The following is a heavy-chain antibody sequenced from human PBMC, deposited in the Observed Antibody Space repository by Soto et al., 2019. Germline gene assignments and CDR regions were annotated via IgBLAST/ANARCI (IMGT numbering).Heavy chain of an antibody. CDR2: INPSSRTT. V-gene: IGHV1-2*02. CDR1: GDPFTSYY. CDR3: ARFSSFSANDAADL. Sequence: ASVKVSCKASGDPFTSYYLLWVRQAPGQGLEWMGWINPSSRTTKTAQHFQGRLAMTRDTPINTAYMELSGLKPDDTAIYYCARFSSFSANDAADLWGQGTLVTVYS. D-gene: IGHD5-12*01. J-gene: IGHJ5*02.